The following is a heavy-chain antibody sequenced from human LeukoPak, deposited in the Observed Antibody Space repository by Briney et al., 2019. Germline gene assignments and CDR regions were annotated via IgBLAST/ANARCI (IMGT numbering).Heavy chain of an antibody. CDR3: ARDFDTSVANFQH. Sequence: GGSLRLSCAASGFTFSSYGMHWVRQAPGKGLEWVAVIWYDGSNKYYADSVKGRFTISRDNSKNTLYLQMNSLRAEDTAVYYCARDFDTSVANFQHWGQGTLVTVSS. CDR2: IWYDGSNK. CDR1: GFTFSSYG. D-gene: IGHD3-22*01. V-gene: IGHV3-33*01. J-gene: IGHJ1*01.